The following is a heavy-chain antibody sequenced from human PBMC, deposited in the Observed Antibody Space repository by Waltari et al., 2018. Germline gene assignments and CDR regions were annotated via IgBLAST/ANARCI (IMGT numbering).Heavy chain of an antibody. CDR2: ISPNSGGT. D-gene: IGHD2-15*01. J-gene: IGHJ3*02. CDR3: AYGGNLDPDAFDI. Sequence: QVQLVQSGTEVKKPGASVKVSCKASAYTFTDYYIHWVRQAPGQGLEWMGRISPNSGGTNSAQKFQGRVTMTRDTSISTVYMELSSLRSDDTAVYYCAYGGNLDPDAFDIWGQGTMVTVSS. CDR1: AYTFTDYY. V-gene: IGHV1-2*06.